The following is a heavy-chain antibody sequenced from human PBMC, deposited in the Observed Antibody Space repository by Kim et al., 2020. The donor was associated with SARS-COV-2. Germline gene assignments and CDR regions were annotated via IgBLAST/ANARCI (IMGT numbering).Heavy chain of an antibody. CDR1: GGTFSSYA. D-gene: IGHD3-10*01. J-gene: IGHJ5*02. CDR3: ARAGWGSGSYYPFWFDP. Sequence: SVKVSCKASGGTFSSYAISWVRQAPGQGLEWMGGIIPIFGTANYAQKFQGRVTITADESTSTAYMELSSLRSEDTAVYYCARAGWGSGSYYPFWFDPWGQGTLVTVSS. CDR2: IIPIFGTA. V-gene: IGHV1-69*13.